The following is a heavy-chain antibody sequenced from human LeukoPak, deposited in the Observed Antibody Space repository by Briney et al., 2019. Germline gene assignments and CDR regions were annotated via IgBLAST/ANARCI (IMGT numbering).Heavy chain of an antibody. J-gene: IGHJ6*03. Sequence: GGSLRLSCASSGFTFSCYSMNWLRQAPGKGLEGVSSISSSSSYIYYADSVKGRFTISRDNAKNSLYLQMNRLRAEDTAVYYCARDAGYCSGGSCYYMDVWGKGATVTVSS. CDR3: ARDAGYCSGGSCYYMDV. CDR1: GFTFSCYS. CDR2: ISSSSSYI. V-gene: IGHV3-21*01. D-gene: IGHD2-15*01.